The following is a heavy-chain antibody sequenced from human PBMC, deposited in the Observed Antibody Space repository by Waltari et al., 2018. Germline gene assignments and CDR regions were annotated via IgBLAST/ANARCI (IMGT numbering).Heavy chain of an antibody. CDR3: ARDDSGSSALNAFDI. CDR1: GGSITDHY. J-gene: IGHJ3*02. D-gene: IGHD1-26*01. V-gene: IGHV4-59*11. CDR2: IYYSGRT. Sequence: QVQLQESGPGLVKPSETLSLTCTVSGGSITDHYWSWIRQPPGKGLESIGYIYYSGRTYYNPSLKSRVTISVDTSKNQFSLKLGSVTAADTVVYYCARDDSGSSALNAFDIWGQGTMVTVSS.